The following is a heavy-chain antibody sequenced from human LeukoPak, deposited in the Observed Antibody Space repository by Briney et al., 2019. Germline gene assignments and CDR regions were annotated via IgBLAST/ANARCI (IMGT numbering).Heavy chain of an antibody. D-gene: IGHD6-19*01. Sequence: ASVKVSCKASGGTFSSYAISWVRQAAGHGLEWMGWISAYNGNTNYAQKLQGRVTMTTDTSTSTAYMELRSLRSDDTAVYYCASIGYSSGWYRDYWGQGTLVTVSS. J-gene: IGHJ4*02. CDR2: ISAYNGNT. CDR3: ASIGYSSGWYRDY. V-gene: IGHV1-18*01. CDR1: GGTFSSYA.